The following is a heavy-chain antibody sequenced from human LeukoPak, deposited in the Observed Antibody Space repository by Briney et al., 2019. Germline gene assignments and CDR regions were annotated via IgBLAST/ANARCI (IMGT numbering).Heavy chain of an antibody. CDR3: ARGYSSSWYPPGYYYMDV. D-gene: IGHD6-13*01. CDR2: IYYSGST. V-gene: IGHV4-39*07. Sequence: SETLSLTCTVSGGSISSSSYYWGWIRQPPGKGLEWIGSIYYSGSTNYNPSLKSRVTISVDTSKNQFSLKLSSVTAADTAVYYCARGYSSSWYPPGYYYMDVWGKGTTVTISS. J-gene: IGHJ6*03. CDR1: GGSISSSSYY.